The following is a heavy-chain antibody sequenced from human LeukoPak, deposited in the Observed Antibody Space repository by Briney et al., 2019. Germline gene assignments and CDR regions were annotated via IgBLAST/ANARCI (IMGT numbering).Heavy chain of an antibody. CDR3: AKDDYYDSSGYYWTPGAFDI. D-gene: IGHD3-22*01. CDR2: ISGSGGST. V-gene: IGHV3-23*01. CDR1: GFTFSSYA. Sequence: GGSLRLSCAASGFTFSSYAMSWVRQAPGKGLEWVSAISGSGGSTYYADSVKGRFTISRDNSKNTLYLQMNSLRAEDTAVYYCAKDDYYDSSGYYWTPGAFDIWGQGTMVTVSS. J-gene: IGHJ3*02.